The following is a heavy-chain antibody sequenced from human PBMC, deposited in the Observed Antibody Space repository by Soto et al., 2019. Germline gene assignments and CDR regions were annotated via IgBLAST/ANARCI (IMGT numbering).Heavy chain of an antibody. J-gene: IGHJ5*02. V-gene: IGHV3-23*01. CDR1: GFTFSSSA. CDR2: IRVGGGDT. CDR3: AKCSVGTVRTSGWFNWFDP. D-gene: IGHD6-19*01. Sequence: EVRLLESGGGLAQPGGSRRLSCAASGFTFSSSAMNWVRQAPGKGLEWVSSIRVGGGDTFYADSVRGRFTVSRDISRNTLYLQMNSLRAEDTAIYYCAKCSVGTVRTSGWFNWFDPRGQGTLVTVSS.